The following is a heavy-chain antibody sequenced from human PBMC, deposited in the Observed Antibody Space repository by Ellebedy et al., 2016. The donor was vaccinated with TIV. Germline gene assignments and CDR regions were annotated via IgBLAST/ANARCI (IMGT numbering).Heavy chain of an antibody. D-gene: IGHD3-3*01. CDR2: IKEDGSDK. V-gene: IGHV3-7*01. CDR1: GFSFGTFW. CDR3: AKDVPPLGDFWSGYFH. J-gene: IGHJ4*02. Sequence: GESLKISCTASGFSFGTFWMSWVRQAPGKGLEWVAKIKEDGSDKYYADSVKGRFTISSDNSQNTLYLQMNRLRAEDTAVYYCAKDVPPLGDFWSGYFHWGQGTLVTVSS.